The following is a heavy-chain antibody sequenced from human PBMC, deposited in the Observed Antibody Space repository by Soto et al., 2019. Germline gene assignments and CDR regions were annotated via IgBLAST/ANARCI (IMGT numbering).Heavy chain of an antibody. CDR2: IIPIFGTA. J-gene: IGHJ6*02. Sequence: QVQLVQSGAEVKKPGSSVKVSCKASGGTFTSYAINWVRQAPGQGLEWVGGIIPIFGTANYAQKFQGRVTISADTSTRTAYMDLSRLRSEDTAVYYCASTKLRSGYYLTYYNGMDVWGQGTTVTVSS. D-gene: IGHD3-3*01. V-gene: IGHV1-69*06. CDR1: GGTFTSYA. CDR3: ASTKLRSGYYLTYYNGMDV.